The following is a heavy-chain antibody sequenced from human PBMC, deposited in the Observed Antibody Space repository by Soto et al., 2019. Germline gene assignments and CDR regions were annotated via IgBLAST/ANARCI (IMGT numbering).Heavy chain of an antibody. Sequence: QEQLAQSGAEMTKPGASVKVSCKASGGSFTDFAFSWVRQAPGQGLEWMGGMIPMFAATKSAQRLQDRVTITADASTNTVYLALNTLTSEDTAIYYCARGAIVAVPAARSSSHYYANARFASWVQVPLVAVSS. CDR3: ARGAIVAVPAARSSSHYYANARFAS. J-gene: IGHJ4*02. D-gene: IGHD2-2*01. CDR1: GGSFTDFA. V-gene: IGHV1-69*01. CDR2: MIPMFAAT.